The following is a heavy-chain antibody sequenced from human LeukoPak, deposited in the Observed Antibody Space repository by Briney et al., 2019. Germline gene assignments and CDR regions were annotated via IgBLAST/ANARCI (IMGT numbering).Heavy chain of an antibody. Sequence: GGSLRLSCAASGFTFNIYTMYWVRPAPGKGGEWVAVIYYAGGNKNYADSMKGRFTIPRDNSKNTLYLQMNSLRPDDTAVYYCARGGGSSGWFYFDYWGQGTLVTVSS. V-gene: IGHV3-30*04. CDR1: GFTFNIYT. CDR2: IYYAGGNK. CDR3: ARGGGSSGWFYFDY. D-gene: IGHD6-19*01. J-gene: IGHJ4*02.